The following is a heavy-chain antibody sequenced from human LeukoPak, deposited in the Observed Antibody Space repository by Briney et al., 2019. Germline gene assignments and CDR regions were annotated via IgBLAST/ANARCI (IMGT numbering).Heavy chain of an antibody. J-gene: IGHJ4*02. Sequence: ASVKVSCKASGGTFSSYAISWVRQAPGQGLEWMGMIYPRDGSTSYAQKFQGRVAVTRDTSTSTVHMELSGLRSEDTAVYYCARDQEAFDYWGQGTLVTVSS. CDR1: GGTFSSYA. V-gene: IGHV1-46*01. CDR2: IYPRDGST. CDR3: ARDQEAFDY.